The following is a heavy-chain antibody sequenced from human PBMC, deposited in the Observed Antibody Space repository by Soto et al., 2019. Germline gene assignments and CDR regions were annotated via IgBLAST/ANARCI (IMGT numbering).Heavy chain of an antibody. Sequence: QVQLVQSGAEVKKPGASVKVSCKASGYTFTSYGISWVRQAPGQGLEWMGWISVYNGNTNYAQKLQGRVTMTTDTSTSTAHMELRSLRSDDTAVYYCARDSGPMGVATTRRAFDIWGQGTMVTVSS. CDR3: ARDSGPMGVATTRRAFDI. D-gene: IGHD5-12*01. J-gene: IGHJ3*02. CDR1: GYTFTSYG. V-gene: IGHV1-18*01. CDR2: ISVYNGNT.